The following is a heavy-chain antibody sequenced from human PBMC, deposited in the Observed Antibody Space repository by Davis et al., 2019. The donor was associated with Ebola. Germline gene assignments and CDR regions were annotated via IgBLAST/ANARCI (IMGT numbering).Heavy chain of an antibody. CDR1: GGSISSSSYY. CDR2: IYYSGST. D-gene: IGHD2-8*02. CDR3: ARQVKDIVLVVYAMSWLDY. V-gene: IGHV4-39*01. J-gene: IGHJ4*02. Sequence: PSETLSLTCTVSGGSISSSSYYWGWIRQPPGKGLEWIGSIYYSGSTYYNPSLKSRVTISVDTSKNQFSLKLSSVTAADTAVYYCARQVKDIVLVVYAMSWLDYWGQGTLVTVSS.